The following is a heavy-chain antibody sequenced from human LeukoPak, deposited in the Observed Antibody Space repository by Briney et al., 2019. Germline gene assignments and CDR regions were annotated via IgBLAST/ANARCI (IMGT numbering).Heavy chain of an antibody. Sequence: ASVKVSCKASGYSSTNYGISWVRQAPGQGLEWMGWIHIYRGNTNYAQKFQGRVTMITDTSTSTVYMEVRGLRSDDTAMYYCARDVGITVADSFDPWGQGTLVTVSS. J-gene: IGHJ5*02. CDR1: GYSSTNYG. V-gene: IGHV1-18*01. D-gene: IGHD6-13*01. CDR3: ARDVGITVADSFDP. CDR2: IHIYRGNT.